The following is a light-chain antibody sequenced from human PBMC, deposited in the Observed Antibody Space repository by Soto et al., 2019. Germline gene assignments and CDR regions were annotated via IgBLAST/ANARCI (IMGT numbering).Light chain of an antibody. J-gene: IGLJ2*01. CDR1: SSNIGAGYD. CDR2: GNS. Sequence: QSVLTQPPLVSGAPGQRVTISCTGSSSNIGAGYDVHWYQQLPGTAPKLLIYGNSNRPSGVPDQFSGSKSGTSASLVITGLQAEDEADYYCHSYDSSLSGVVFGGGTKVTVL. CDR3: HSYDSSLSGVV. V-gene: IGLV1-40*01.